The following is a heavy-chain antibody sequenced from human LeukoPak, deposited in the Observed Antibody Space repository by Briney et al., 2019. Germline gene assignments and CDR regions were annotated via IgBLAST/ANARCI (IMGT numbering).Heavy chain of an antibody. Sequence: ASGKVSCKASGDTLTELSMHWVRQAPGKGLEWMGGFDPEDGERIYAQKFQGRLTMTEDTSTDTAYMELSSLRSEDTAVYYCATLIGDNYFGMDVWGKGTTVTVSS. V-gene: IGHV1-24*01. CDR2: FDPEDGER. CDR1: GDTLTELS. CDR3: ATLIGDNYFGMDV. J-gene: IGHJ6*04. D-gene: IGHD3-16*01.